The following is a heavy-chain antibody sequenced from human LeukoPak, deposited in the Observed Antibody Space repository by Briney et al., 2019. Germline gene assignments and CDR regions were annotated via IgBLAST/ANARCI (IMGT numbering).Heavy chain of an antibody. J-gene: IGHJ5*02. CDR3: ARVMDGPSWWFDP. CDR1: GYSISSGYY. CDR2: IYHSGST. Sequence: SETLSLTCTVSGYSISSGYYWGWIRQPPGKGLEWIGSIYHSGSTYYNPSLKSRVTISVDTSKNQFSLKLSSVTAADTAVYYCARVMDGPSWWFDPWGQGTLVTVSS. V-gene: IGHV4-38-2*02. D-gene: IGHD3/OR15-3a*01.